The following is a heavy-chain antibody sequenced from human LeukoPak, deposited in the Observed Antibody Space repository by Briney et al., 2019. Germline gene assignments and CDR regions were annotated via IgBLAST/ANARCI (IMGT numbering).Heavy chain of an antibody. CDR1: GGSFSGYY. CDR2: INHSGST. V-gene: IGHV4-34*01. CDR3: ARHRYYYGSGSYLFYYMDV. J-gene: IGHJ6*03. Sequence: SETLSLTCAVYGGSFSGYYWSWIRQPPGKGLEWIGEINHSGSTNYNPSLKSRVTISVDTSKNQFSVKLSSVTAADTAVYYCARHRYYYGSGSYLFYYMDVWGKGTTVTISS. D-gene: IGHD3-10*01.